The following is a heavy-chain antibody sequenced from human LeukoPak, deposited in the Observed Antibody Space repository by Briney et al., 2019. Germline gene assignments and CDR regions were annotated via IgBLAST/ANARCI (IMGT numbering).Heavy chain of an antibody. CDR2: TYYRSKWYN. D-gene: IGHD6-13*01. Sequence: SQTLSLTCAISGDSVSSNSAAWNWIRQSPSRGLEWLGRTYYRSKWYNDYAVSVKSRITINPDTSKNQFSLQLNSVTPEDTAVYYCARVSSQSIAAAGSRTNYYYYYYMDVWGKGTTVTISS. CDR3: ARVSSQSIAAAGSRTNYYYYYYMDV. CDR1: GDSVSSNSAA. J-gene: IGHJ6*03. V-gene: IGHV6-1*01.